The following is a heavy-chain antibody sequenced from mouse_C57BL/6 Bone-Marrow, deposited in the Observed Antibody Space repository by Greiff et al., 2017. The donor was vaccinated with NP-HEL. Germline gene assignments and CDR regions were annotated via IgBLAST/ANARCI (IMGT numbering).Heavy chain of an antibody. CDR3: ARHSSGYEYFDV. J-gene: IGHJ1*03. Sequence: EVKLMESGGGLVQPGGSLKLSCAASGFTFSDYGLAWVRQAPRKGPEWVAFISNLAYSIYYADTVTGRFTISRENAKNTLYLEMSSLWSEDTAMYYCARHSSGYEYFDVWGTGTTVTVSS. CDR2: ISNLAYSI. V-gene: IGHV5-15*01. CDR1: GFTFSDYG. D-gene: IGHD3-2*02.